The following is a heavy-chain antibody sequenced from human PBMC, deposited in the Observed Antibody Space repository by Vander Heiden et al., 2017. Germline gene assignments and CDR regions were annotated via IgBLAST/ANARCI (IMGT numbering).Heavy chain of an antibody. CDR3: ARAKRCSVSEGVWFDP. CDR1: GGSFSGYY. CDR2: INHSGST. J-gene: IGHJ5*02. V-gene: IGHV4-34*01. D-gene: IGHD3-10*01. Sequence: QVQLQQWGAGLLKPSETLSLTCAVYGGSFSGYYWSWIRQPPGKGLEWIGEINHSGSTNYNPSLKSRVTISVDTSKNQCALKLSSVTAAEPAVYYCARAKRCSVSEGVWFDPWGQGPMVTVYS.